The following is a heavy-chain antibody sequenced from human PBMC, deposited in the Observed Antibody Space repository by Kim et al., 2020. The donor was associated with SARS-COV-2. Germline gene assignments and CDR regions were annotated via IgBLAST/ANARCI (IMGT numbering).Heavy chain of an antibody. Sequence: GGSLRLSCAASGFTFSSYWMHWVRQAPGKGLVWVSRINSDGSSTSYADSVKGRFTISRDNAKNTLYLQMNSLRAEDTAVYYCARGPTILQEQIRDGYKKSTRAVRDYYYGMDVWGQGTTVTVSS. J-gene: IGHJ6*02. CDR1: GFTFSSYW. CDR3: ARGPTILQEQIRDGYKKSTRAVRDYYYGMDV. D-gene: IGHD5-12*01. V-gene: IGHV3-74*01. CDR2: INSDGSST.